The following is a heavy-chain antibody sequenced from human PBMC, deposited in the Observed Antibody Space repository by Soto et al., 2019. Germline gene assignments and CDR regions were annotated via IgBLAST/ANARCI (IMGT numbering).Heavy chain of an antibody. D-gene: IGHD4-17*01. CDR3: ARTTAVPNTLRSRYFFDY. CDR2: IYYSGTT. J-gene: IGHJ4*02. CDR1: GGSIISYY. V-gene: IGHV4-59*01. Sequence: SETQSHTCTVYGGSIISYYWRWLRQPPGKGLEWIGNIYYSGTTNYNPSLKSRVTISVDLSKNQFSLRLSSVTTADTALYYCARTTAVPNTLRSRYFFDYWGQGTLVTVSS.